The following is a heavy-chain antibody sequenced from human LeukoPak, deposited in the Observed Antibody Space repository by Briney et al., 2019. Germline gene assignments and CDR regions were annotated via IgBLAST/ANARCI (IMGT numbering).Heavy chain of an antibody. V-gene: IGHV3-33*01. J-gene: IGHJ4*02. Sequence: PGGSLRLSCAASGFTFSSYGMHWVRQAPGKGLEWVAVIWYDGSNKYYADSAKGRFTISRDNSKNTLYLQMNSLRAEDTAVYYCARDRAAAGEYYFDYWGQGTLVTVSS. D-gene: IGHD6-13*01. CDR3: ARDRAAAGEYYFDY. CDR1: GFTFSSYG. CDR2: IWYDGSNK.